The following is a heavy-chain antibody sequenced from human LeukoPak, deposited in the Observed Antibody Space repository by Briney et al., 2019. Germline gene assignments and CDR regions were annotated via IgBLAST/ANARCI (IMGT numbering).Heavy chain of an antibody. CDR1: GFTFDDYG. Sequence: PGGSLRLSCAASGFTFDDYGMSWVHQAPGKGLEWVSYISSSSSTIYYADSVKGRFTISRDNAKNSLYLQMNSLRDEDTAVYYCARDYFTGQQLVPGDYWGQGTLVTVSS. CDR3: ARDYFTGQQLVPGDY. J-gene: IGHJ4*02. CDR2: ISSSSSTI. D-gene: IGHD6-13*01. V-gene: IGHV3-48*02.